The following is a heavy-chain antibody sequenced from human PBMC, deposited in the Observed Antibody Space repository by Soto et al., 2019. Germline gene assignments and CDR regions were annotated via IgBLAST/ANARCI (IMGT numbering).Heavy chain of an antibody. D-gene: IGHD1-7*01. CDR3: ARCSWNYPGYYYYGMDV. Sequence: ASVKLSCKASGYTFTSYGISWVRQAPGQGLEWMGWISAYNGNTNYAQKLQGRVTMTTDTSTSTAYMELRSLRSDDTAVYYCARCSWNYPGYYYYGMDVWGQGTTVTVSS. CDR2: ISAYNGNT. CDR1: GYTFTSYG. V-gene: IGHV1-18*01. J-gene: IGHJ6*02.